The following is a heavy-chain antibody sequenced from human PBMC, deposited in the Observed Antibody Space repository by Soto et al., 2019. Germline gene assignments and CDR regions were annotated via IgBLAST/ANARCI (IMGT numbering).Heavy chain of an antibody. J-gene: IGHJ5*02. CDR2: IYYSGST. Sequence: PSETLSLTCTVSGVSIISSSYYWGWIRQPPGKGLEWIGSIYYSGSTYYNPSLKSRVTISVDTSKNQFSLKLSSVTAADTAVYYCARHQDYDWFDPWGQGTLVTVSS. V-gene: IGHV4-39*01. D-gene: IGHD4-17*01. CDR1: GVSIISSSYY. CDR3: ARHQDYDWFDP.